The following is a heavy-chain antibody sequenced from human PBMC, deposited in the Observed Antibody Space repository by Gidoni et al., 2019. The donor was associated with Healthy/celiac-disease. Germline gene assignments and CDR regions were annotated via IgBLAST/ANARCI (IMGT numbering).Heavy chain of an antibody. V-gene: IGHV2-26*01. Sequence: QVTLQESGPVLVKPTETLTLTCTVSGFSLSNARMGVSWIRQPPGKALEWLAHIFSNDEKSYSTSLKIRLTISKDTSKSQVVLTMTNMDPVDTSTYYCAFSGDYGGYWGQGTLVTVSS. CDR1: GFSLSNARMG. D-gene: IGHD4-17*01. CDR3: AFSGDYGGY. CDR2: IFSNDEK. J-gene: IGHJ4*02.